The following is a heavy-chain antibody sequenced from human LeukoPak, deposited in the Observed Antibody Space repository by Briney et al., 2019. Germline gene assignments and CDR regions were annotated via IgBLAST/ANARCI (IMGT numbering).Heavy chain of an antibody. D-gene: IGHD5-24*01. CDR1: GGTFSSYA. J-gene: IGHJ4*02. V-gene: IGHV1-69*13. CDR2: IIPIFGTA. CDR3: ARYGDEGFDY. Sequence: SVKVSCKASGGTFSSYAIGWVRQAPGQGLEWMGGIIPIFGTANYAQKFQGRVTITADESTSTAYMELSSLRPEDTAVYYCARYGDEGFDYWGQGTLVTVSS.